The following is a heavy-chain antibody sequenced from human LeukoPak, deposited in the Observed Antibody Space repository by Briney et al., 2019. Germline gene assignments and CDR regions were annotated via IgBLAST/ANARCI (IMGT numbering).Heavy chain of an antibody. CDR1: GGSVSSGSYY. CDR2: IYYSGST. J-gene: IGHJ4*02. V-gene: IGHV4-61*01. CDR3: ARVARGVTYYFDY. Sequence: SETLSLTCTVSGGSVSSGSYYWSWIRQPPGKGLEWIGYIYYSGSTNYNPSLKSRVTISVDTSKNQFSLKLSSVTAADTAVYYCARVARGVTYYFDYWGQGTLATVSS. D-gene: IGHD3-10*01.